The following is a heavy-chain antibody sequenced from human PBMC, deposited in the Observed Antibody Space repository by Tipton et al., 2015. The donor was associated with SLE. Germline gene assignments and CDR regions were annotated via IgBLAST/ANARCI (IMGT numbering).Heavy chain of an antibody. Sequence: TLSLTCAVYGGSFSGYYWSWIRQPPGKGLEWIGYIYYSGSTNYNPSLKSRVSISVDTSKNQFSLKLSSVTAADTAMYYCARVVPYYFDYWGQGTLVTVSS. CDR2: IYYSGST. D-gene: IGHD3-16*02. CDR1: GGSFSGYY. J-gene: IGHJ4*02. CDR3: ARVVPYYFDY. V-gene: IGHV4-59*08.